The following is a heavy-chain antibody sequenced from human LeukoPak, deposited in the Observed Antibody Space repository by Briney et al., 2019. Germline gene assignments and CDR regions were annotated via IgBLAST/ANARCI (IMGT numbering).Heavy chain of an antibody. CDR2: VSAGHHA. CDR1: GFTLGGHD. D-gene: IGHD5-18*01. V-gene: IGHV3-13*01. Sequence: PGGSLSLSCSASGFTLGGHDMHWVRQTTGDGLGWVAAVSAGHHAFYAGSVKGRFTVSREDAKNSLYLQMNSLRAGDTAVYYCVREARGYHYTYFDYWGQGSLVTVSS. CDR3: VREARGYHYTYFDY. J-gene: IGHJ4*02.